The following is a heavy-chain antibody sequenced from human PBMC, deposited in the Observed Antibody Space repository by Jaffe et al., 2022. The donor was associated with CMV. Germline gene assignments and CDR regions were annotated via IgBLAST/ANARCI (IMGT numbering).Heavy chain of an antibody. V-gene: IGHV1-18*01. CDR1: GYTFTSYG. D-gene: IGHD3-10*01. CDR3: ARDSRGDYYGSGSYQDY. Sequence: QVQLVQSGAEVKKPGASVKVSCKASGYTFTSYGISWVRQAPGQGLEWMGWISAYNGNTNYAQKLQGRVTMTTDTSTSTAYMELRSLRSDDTAVYYCARDSRGDYYGSGSYQDYWGQGTLVTVSS. J-gene: IGHJ4*02. CDR2: ISAYNGNT.